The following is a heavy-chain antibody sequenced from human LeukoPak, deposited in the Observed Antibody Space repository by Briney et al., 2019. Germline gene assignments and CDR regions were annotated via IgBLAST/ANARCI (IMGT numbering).Heavy chain of an antibody. CDR1: GGSISSYY. J-gene: IGHJ5*02. V-gene: IGHV4-59*01. D-gene: IGHD2-2*01. CDR3: ATGGYCSSTSCYGPRWFDP. Sequence: PSETLSLTCTVSGGSISSYYWSWIRQPPGKGLEWIGYIHYSGGTNYNPSLKSRVIISVDTSKNQFSLKLNSVTAADTAVYYCATGGYCSSTSCYGPRWFDPWGQGTLVTVSS. CDR2: IHYSGGT.